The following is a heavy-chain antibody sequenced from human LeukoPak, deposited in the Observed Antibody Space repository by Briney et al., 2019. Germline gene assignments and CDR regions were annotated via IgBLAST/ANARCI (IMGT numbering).Heavy chain of an antibody. CDR1: GGSISSYY. J-gene: IGHJ4*02. D-gene: IGHD1-26*01. Sequence: SETLSLTCTVSGGSISSYYWSWIRQPPGKGLEWIGYIYYSGSTNYNPSLKSRVTISVDTSKNQSSLKLSSVTAADTAVYYCARASFSGSYYGDFDYWGQGTLVTVSS. CDR3: ARASFSGSYYGDFDY. CDR2: IYYSGST. V-gene: IGHV4-59*12.